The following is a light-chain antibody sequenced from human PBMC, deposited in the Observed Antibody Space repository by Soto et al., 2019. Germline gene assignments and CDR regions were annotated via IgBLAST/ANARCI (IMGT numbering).Light chain of an antibody. CDR3: QQYGSSIT. J-gene: IGKJ5*01. CDR2: GAF. Sequence: EIVLTQSQGTLPLSPGERATLSCRASQSVSSSYLAWYQHKPGQAPRPLIYGAFSRATGIPDRFSGSGSGTDFTLTISRLEPEDFAVYYCQQYGSSITFGQGTRVEIK. V-gene: IGKV3-20*01. CDR1: QSVSSSY.